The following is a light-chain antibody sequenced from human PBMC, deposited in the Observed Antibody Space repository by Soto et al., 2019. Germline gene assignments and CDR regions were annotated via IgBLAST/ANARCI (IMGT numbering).Light chain of an antibody. CDR2: GAS. J-gene: IGKJ5*01. CDR1: QSVSSN. CDR3: QQYNNWPPAT. Sequence: EIVLTQSPATMSVSPGARATLSCRASQSVSSNLAWYQQKPGQAPRLLIHGASTRATGIPARFSGSGSGTEFTLTISSLQSEDIAVYYCQQYNNWPPATVGKGKRLEIK. V-gene: IGKV3-15*01.